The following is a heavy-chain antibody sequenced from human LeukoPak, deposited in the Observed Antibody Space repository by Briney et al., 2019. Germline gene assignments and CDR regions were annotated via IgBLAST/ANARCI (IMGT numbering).Heavy chain of an antibody. D-gene: IGHD3-22*01. CDR3: ARDQGGSGYSAEYFQH. J-gene: IGHJ1*01. CDR1: GITFSSYG. CDR2: ISSTGGTT. Sequence: GGSLRLSCAASGITFSSYGMSWVRQAPGKGLEWVSSISSTGGTTYYADSVKGRFTISRDNSKNTLYLQMNSLRAEDTAVYYCARDQGGSGYSAEYFQHWGQGTLVTVSS. V-gene: IGHV3-23*01.